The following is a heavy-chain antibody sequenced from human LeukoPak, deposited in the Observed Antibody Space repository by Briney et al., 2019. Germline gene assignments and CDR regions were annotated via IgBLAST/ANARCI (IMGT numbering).Heavy chain of an antibody. D-gene: IGHD3-10*01. CDR1: GYTFTSYG. CDR3: ARAYLVDYYGSGSYNY. CDR2: ISAYNGNT. J-gene: IGHJ4*02. Sequence: ASVKVSCKASGYTFTSYGISWVRQAPGQGLEWMGWISAYNGNTNYAQKLQGRVTTTTDTSTSTAYMELRSLRSDDTAVYYCARAYLVDYYGSGSYNYWGQGTLVTVSS. V-gene: IGHV1-18*01.